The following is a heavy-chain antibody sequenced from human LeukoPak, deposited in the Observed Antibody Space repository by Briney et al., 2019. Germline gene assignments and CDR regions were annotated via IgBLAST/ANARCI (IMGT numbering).Heavy chain of an antibody. D-gene: IGHD2-2*01. CDR3: ARGLHCSKANCRRGEWFDP. J-gene: IGHJ5*02. CDR1: GYTFTSYD. CDR2: MNPDSGNT. V-gene: IGHV1-8*01. Sequence: ASVKVPCKASGYTFTSYDINWVRQATGQGLEWMGWMNPDSGNTGYAQKFQGRVTMTRNASISTAYMELSSLRSEDTAMYYCARGLHCSKANCRRGEWFDPWGQGTLVTVSS.